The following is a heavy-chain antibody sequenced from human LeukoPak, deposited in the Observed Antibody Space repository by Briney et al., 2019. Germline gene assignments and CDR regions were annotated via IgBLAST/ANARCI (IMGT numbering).Heavy chain of an antibody. CDR1: GFTFSSYW. CDR2: IKQDGSEK. Sequence: GGSLRLSCAASGFTFSSYWMSWVRQAPGKGLEWVANIKQDGSEKYYVDSVKGRFTISRDNAKNSLYLQMNSLRAEDTAVYYCAKSHPETYYDILTGYYPFDYWGQGTLVTVSS. D-gene: IGHD3-9*01. CDR3: AKSHPETYYDILTGYYPFDY. V-gene: IGHV3-7*03. J-gene: IGHJ4*02.